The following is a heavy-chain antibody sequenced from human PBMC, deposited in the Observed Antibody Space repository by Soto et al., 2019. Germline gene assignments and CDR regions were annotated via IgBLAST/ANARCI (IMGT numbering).Heavy chain of an antibody. CDR2: INPSGGST. Sequence: GASVKVSCKASGYTFTSYYMHWVRQAPGQGLEWMGIINPSGGSTSYAQKFQGRVTMTRDTSTSTVYMELSSLRSDDTAVYYCAREGRITMVRGVNDAFDIWGQGTMVTVSS. CDR3: AREGRITMVRGVNDAFDI. V-gene: IGHV1-46*01. D-gene: IGHD3-10*01. J-gene: IGHJ3*02. CDR1: GYTFTSYY.